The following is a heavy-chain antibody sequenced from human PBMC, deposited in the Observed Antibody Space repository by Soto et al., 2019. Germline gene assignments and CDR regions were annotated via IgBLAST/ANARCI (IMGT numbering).Heavy chain of an antibody. J-gene: IGHJ6*02. CDR3: ARLKGLRGYSGYAQNYGMDV. CDR1: GGSFSGYY. D-gene: IGHD5-12*01. CDR2: INHSGST. Sequence: PSETLSLTCAVYGGSFSGYYWSWVRQPPGKGLEWIGEINHSGSTNYSPSLKSRVTISVDTSKNQFSLKLSSVTAADTAVYYCARLKGLRGYSGYAQNYGMDVWGQGTTVTVSS. V-gene: IGHV4-34*01.